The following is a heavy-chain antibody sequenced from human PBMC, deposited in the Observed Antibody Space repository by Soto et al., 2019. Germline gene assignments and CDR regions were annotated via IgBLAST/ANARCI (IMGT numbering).Heavy chain of an antibody. CDR3: ARSGDNFNGLDY. Sequence: PGGPLRLTCTSSGFPFIYYDMSLVRTAPGRGLEWISYSSNSGTFARYATSVKGRFSISRDNANNSLYLEMNSLRVEDTAVYYCARSGDNFNGLDYWGQGPQVT. V-gene: IGHV3-11*06. D-gene: IGHD1-1*01. CDR2: SSNSGTFA. CDR1: GFPFIYYD. J-gene: IGHJ4*02.